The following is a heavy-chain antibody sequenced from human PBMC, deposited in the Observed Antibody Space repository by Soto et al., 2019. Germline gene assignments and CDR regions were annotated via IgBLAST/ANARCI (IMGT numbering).Heavy chain of an antibody. CDR2: IKQDGSEK. J-gene: IGHJ5*02. D-gene: IGHD3-9*01. V-gene: IGHV3-7*01. CDR1: GFTFSSYW. CDR3: ARDPIYYDILTGYNNWFDP. Sequence: GGSLRLSCASSGFTFSSYWMSWVRQATGKGLEWVANIKQDGSEKYYVDSVKGRFPISRDNAKNSLYLQMNSLRAEDTAVYYCARDPIYYDILTGYNNWFDPWGQGTQVTVSS.